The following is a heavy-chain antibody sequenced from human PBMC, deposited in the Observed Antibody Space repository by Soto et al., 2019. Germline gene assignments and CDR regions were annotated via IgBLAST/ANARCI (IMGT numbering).Heavy chain of an antibody. CDR2: ISSNGGST. J-gene: IGHJ2*01. CDR1: GFTFSSYA. V-gene: IGHV3-64*01. Sequence: EVQLVESGGGLVQPGGSLRLSCAASGFTFSSYAMHWVRQAPGKGLEYVSAISSNGGSTYYANSVKGRFTISRDNSKNTLYLQMGSLRAEDMAVYYCARGGGEFDLWGRGTRVTVSS. CDR3: ARGGGEFDL. D-gene: IGHD3-16*01.